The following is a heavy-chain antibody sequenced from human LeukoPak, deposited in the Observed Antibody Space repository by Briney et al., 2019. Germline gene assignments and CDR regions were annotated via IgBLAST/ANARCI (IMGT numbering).Heavy chain of an antibody. Sequence: SQTLSLTCTVSGGSINSGSYYWSWIRQPAGKGLEWIGRIYTNGNTNYNPSLKSRVTISIDTSKNQFSLRLSSVTTADTAMYYCARVPLNWGPWYFDLWGRGTLVTVSS. CDR2: IYTNGNT. J-gene: IGHJ2*01. V-gene: IGHV4-61*02. CDR3: ARVPLNWGPWYFDL. CDR1: GGSINSGSYY. D-gene: IGHD7-27*01.